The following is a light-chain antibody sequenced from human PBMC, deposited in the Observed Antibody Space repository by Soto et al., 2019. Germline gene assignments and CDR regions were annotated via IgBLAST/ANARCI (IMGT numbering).Light chain of an antibody. J-gene: IGKJ1*01. Sequence: EIVLTQSPGTLSLALGERATLSCRASQSVSSSYLAWYQQKPGQAPRLLIYGASSRATGIPDRFSGSGSGTNFILTISRLEPEDFAVYYCQQYGSSRTFGQGTKVEIK. CDR3: QQYGSSRT. CDR1: QSVSSSY. CDR2: GAS. V-gene: IGKV3-20*01.